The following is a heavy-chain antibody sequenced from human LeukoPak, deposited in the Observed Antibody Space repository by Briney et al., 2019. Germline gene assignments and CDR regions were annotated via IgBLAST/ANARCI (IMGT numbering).Heavy chain of an antibody. D-gene: IGHD4-17*01. CDR3: ARLFRYGDYYFDY. V-gene: IGHV4-39*07. Sequence: PSETLSLTCTVSGGSISSSSYYWGWIRQPPGKGLEWIGSIYYSGSTYYNPSLKSRVTISVDTSKNQFSLKLSSVAAADTAVYYCARLFRYGDYYFDYWGQGTLVTVSS. J-gene: IGHJ4*02. CDR2: IYYSGST. CDR1: GGSISSSSYY.